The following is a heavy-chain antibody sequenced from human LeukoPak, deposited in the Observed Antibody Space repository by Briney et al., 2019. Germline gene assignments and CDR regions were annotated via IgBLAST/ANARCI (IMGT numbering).Heavy chain of an antibody. D-gene: IGHD3-10*01. CDR3: ARARGYGNYYYYYMDV. CDR2: ISAYNGNT. CDR1: GYTFTSYG. V-gene: IGHV1-18*01. Sequence: ASVKVSCKASGYTFTSYGISWVRQAPGQGLEWMGWISAYNGNTNYAQKLQGRVTMTTDTSTSTAYMELRSLRSDDTAVYYCARARGYGNYYYYYMDVWGKGTTVTVSS. J-gene: IGHJ6*03.